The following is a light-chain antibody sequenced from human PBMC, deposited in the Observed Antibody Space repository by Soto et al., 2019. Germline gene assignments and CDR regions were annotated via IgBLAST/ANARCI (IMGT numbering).Light chain of an antibody. Sequence: QSVLTQPASVSGSPGQSFTISCTGTSSDVGGYNYVSWYQQHPGKVPKLMIYDVTNRPSGVSNRFSGSKSGNTASLTISGLQAEDEGDYYCSSYTTSTTVVFGGGTKLTVL. CDR2: DVT. CDR3: SSYTTSTTVV. CDR1: SSDVGGYNY. V-gene: IGLV2-14*01. J-gene: IGLJ2*01.